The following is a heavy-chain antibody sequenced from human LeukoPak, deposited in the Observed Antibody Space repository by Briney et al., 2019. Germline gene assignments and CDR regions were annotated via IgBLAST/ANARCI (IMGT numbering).Heavy chain of an antibody. Sequence: SETLSLTCAVYGGSFSAYYWSWIRQPPGKGLEWIGEINHSGSTNYNPSLKGRVTISVDTSKNQFSLKLSSVTAADTAVYYCAREGTYYYGSSNGMDVWGQGTTVTVSS. V-gene: IGHV4-34*01. CDR1: GGSFSAYY. D-gene: IGHD3-10*01. J-gene: IGHJ6*02. CDR3: AREGTYYYGSSNGMDV. CDR2: INHSGST.